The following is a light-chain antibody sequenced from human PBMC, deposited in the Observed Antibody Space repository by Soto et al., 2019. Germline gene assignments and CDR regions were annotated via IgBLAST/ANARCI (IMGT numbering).Light chain of an antibody. CDR2: SAS. CDR1: QPVNSN. Sequence: EVVVTQSPATLSVSPGERATLSCRASQPVNSNLAWYQQKPGQAPRLLIYSASTRATGIPARFSGSGSGTEFTLTISSLQSEDFAVYYCQQFNNWPLTFGGGTKVDI. CDR3: QQFNNWPLT. V-gene: IGKV3-15*01. J-gene: IGKJ4*01.